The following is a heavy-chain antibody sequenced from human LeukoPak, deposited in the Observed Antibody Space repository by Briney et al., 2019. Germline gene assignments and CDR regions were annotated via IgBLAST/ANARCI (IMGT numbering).Heavy chain of an antibody. CDR2: INPNSGGT. CDR1: GYAFTGYY. D-gene: IGHD3-22*01. Sequence: ASVKVSCKASGYAFTGYYMHWVRQAPGQGLEWMGWINPNSGGTNYAQKFQGRVTMTRDTSISTAYMGLSRLRSDDTAVYYCARVRRDGSGKNHFDYWGQGTLDTVSS. V-gene: IGHV1-2*02. CDR3: ARVRRDGSGKNHFDY. J-gene: IGHJ4*02.